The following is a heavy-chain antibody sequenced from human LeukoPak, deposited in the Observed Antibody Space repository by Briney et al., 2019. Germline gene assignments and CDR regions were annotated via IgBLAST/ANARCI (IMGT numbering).Heavy chain of an antibody. CDR3: ARVDGPTMKGSFDY. CDR1: GYSISSGYY. CDR2: IYHSGST. V-gene: IGHV4-38-2*02. D-gene: IGHD5-12*01. Sequence: PSETLSLTCTVSGYSISSGYYWSWIRQPPGKGLEWIGYIYHSGSTYYNPSLKSRVTISVDRSKNQFSLKLSSVTAADTAVYYCARVDGPTMKGSFDYWGQGTLVTVSS. J-gene: IGHJ4*02.